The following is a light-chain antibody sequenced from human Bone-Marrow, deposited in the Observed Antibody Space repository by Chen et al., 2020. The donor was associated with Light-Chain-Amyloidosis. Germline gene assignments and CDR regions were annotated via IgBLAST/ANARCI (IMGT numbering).Light chain of an antibody. CDR3: GTWDSSLNAAV. CDR1: TSNIGNNY. Sequence: QAVLTQPPSVSAAPGQNVTISCSGSTSNIGNNYVSWFHHLPGTAPKLLIYDNNERPSGISDRCSGSKSATSAALGISGLRTGDEADYYCGTWDSSLNAAVFGGGTKVTVL. CDR2: DNN. V-gene: IGLV1-51*01. J-gene: IGLJ2*01.